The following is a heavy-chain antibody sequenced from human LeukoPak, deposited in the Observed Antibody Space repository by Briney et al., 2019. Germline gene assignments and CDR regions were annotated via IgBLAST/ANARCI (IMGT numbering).Heavy chain of an antibody. Sequence: KPGGSLRLSCAASGFTFSDYYMSWIRQAPGKGLEWVSRISSSRRTTHYADSVKGRFTISRDNAKNSLYLQMNSLRAEDTAVYYCARVFEAGLYYFGDWGQGTLVTVSS. V-gene: IGHV3-11*01. CDR3: ARVFEAGLYYFGD. D-gene: IGHD3-3*01. CDR1: GFTFSDYY. J-gene: IGHJ4*02. CDR2: ISSSRRTT.